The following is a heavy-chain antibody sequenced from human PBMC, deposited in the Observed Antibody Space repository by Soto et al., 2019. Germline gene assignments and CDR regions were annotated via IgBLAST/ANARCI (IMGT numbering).Heavy chain of an antibody. CDR1: GYILTDLS. CDR2: FDPEDGET. Sequence: QVQLVQSGAEVKKPGASVKVSRKVSGYILTDLSIHWVRQAPGKGLEWMGGFDPEDGETIYAQKFQGRVTMTEDKSTDTAYMELSSLRSEDTAVYYCAARSRYTSGQEFDYWGQGTLVTVSS. J-gene: IGHJ4*02. V-gene: IGHV1-24*01. CDR3: AARSRYTSGQEFDY. D-gene: IGHD6-19*01.